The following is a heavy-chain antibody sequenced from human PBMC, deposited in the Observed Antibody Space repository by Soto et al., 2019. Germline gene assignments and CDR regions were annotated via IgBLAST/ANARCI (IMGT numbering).Heavy chain of an antibody. CDR3: ARGITFGGVIFDD. CDR2: INHSGTT. V-gene: IGHV4-4*02. J-gene: IGHJ4*02. D-gene: IGHD3-16*01. Sequence: QVQLQESGPGLVKPSGTLSLTCAVSNGSISNNYWWSWVRQPPGNGLEWIGEINHSGTTNYNPSLKSRVTILVEKSKNQFSLKLTSVTAADTAVYYCARGITFGGVIFDDWGQGTLVTVSS. CDR1: NGSISNNYW.